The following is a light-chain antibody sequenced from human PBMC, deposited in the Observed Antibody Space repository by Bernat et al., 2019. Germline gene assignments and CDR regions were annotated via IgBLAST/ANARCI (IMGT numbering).Light chain of an antibody. CDR1: SGSVSISHS. Sequence: QTVVTQEPSFSVSPGGTVTLTCGLSSGSVSISHSPSWYQQTPGQAPRTLIYTTNIRSSGVPDRFSGSILGNKAALTITGAQADDESDYYCVLYMGSGIWAFGGGTKLTVL. CDR3: VLYMGSGIWA. V-gene: IGLV8-61*01. CDR2: TTN. J-gene: IGLJ3*02.